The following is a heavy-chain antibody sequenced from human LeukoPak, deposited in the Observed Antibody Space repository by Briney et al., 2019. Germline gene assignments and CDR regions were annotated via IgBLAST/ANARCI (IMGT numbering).Heavy chain of an antibody. CDR1: GFTFSSYA. V-gene: IGHV3-23*01. Sequence: PGGSLRLSCAASGFTFSSYAMSWVRQAPGKGLKWVSAISGSGGSTYYADSVKGRFTISRGNSKNTLYLQMNSLRAEDTAVYYCAKDSGGSYYFDASDYWGQGTLVTVSS. CDR2: ISGSGGST. D-gene: IGHD1-26*01. J-gene: IGHJ4*02. CDR3: AKDSGGSYYFDASDY.